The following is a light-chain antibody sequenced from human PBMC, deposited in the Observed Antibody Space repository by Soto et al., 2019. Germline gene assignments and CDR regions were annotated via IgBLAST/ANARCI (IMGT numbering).Light chain of an antibody. CDR3: QQYNGHSPWT. CDR1: QNIYSW. V-gene: IGKV1-5*03. J-gene: IGKJ1*01. CDR2: QAS. Sequence: DIQMTQSPSTLSASVGDRVTITCRASQNIYSWLAWYQHKPGKAPNLLIYQASSLESGVPSRFSGSGSGIEFTLTISSLQADDFATYFCQQYNGHSPWTFGQGTKVEIK.